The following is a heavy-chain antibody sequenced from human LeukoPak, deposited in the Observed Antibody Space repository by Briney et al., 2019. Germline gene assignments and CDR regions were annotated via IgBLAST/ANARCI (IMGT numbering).Heavy chain of an antibody. J-gene: IGHJ3*02. CDR2: ISYDGSNK. CDR3: AKLGPILTGYTDAFDI. CDR1: GFTFSGYG. Sequence: PGGSQRLSCAASGFTFSGYGMHCVRQAPGKGLEWVAVISYDGSNKYYADSVKGRFTISRDNSKNTLYLQMNSLRAEDTAVYYCAKLGPILTGYTDAFDIWGQGTMVTVSS. V-gene: IGHV3-30*18. D-gene: IGHD3-9*01.